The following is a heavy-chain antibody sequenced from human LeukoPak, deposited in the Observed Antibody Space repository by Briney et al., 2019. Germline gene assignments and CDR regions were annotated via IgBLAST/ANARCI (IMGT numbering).Heavy chain of an antibody. D-gene: IGHD3-10*01. Sequence: GGSLRLSCAASGFTFSNHFMSWVRQAPGKRLEWVSGISNSGGNTDYADSVKGRFTIFRDTSKNMLYLQMSSLRAEDTAIYYCAKVGSLVRGVFGAFDIWGPGTMVTVSS. CDR1: GFTFSNHF. CDR2: ISNSGGNT. CDR3: AKVGSLVRGVFGAFDI. V-gene: IGHV3-23*01. J-gene: IGHJ3*02.